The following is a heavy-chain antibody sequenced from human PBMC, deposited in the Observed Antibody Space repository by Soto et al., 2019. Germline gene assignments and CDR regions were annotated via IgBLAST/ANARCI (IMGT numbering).Heavy chain of an antibody. V-gene: IGHV4-31*03. Sequence: QVQLQESGPGLVEPAQTLSLTCTVSGGSLSRGGYSWSWIRQHPGKGLEWIGYIYYSGSTYYNPSLQSRFTRSPGASKNQFSLKLSSVSAADTALHYCARALGYCGSASCYGGHNWFDPWGQGTLVTVSS. J-gene: IGHJ5*02. CDR2: IYYSGST. CDR1: GGSLSRGGYS. CDR3: ARALGYCGSASCYGGHNWFDP. D-gene: IGHD2-2*01.